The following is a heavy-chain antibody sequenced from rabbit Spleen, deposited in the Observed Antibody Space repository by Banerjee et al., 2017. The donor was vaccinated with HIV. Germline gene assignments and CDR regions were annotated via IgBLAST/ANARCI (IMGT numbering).Heavy chain of an antibody. Sequence: QQQLVESGGGLVQPGGSLTLTCTVSGFSFSSNWICWVRQAPGKGLEWIACIDTNDGDTDYANWPKGRFTISKTSSTTVTLQMTSLTAADTATYFCARDLVAVIGWNFNLWGPGTLVTVS. CDR3: ARDLVAVIGWNFNL. J-gene: IGHJ4*01. CDR2: IDTNDGDT. D-gene: IGHD1-1*01. CDR1: GFSFSSNW. V-gene: IGHV1S45*01.